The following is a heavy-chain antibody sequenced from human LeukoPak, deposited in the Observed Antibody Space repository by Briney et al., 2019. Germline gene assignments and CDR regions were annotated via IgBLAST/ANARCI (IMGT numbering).Heavy chain of an antibody. CDR3: ARELVGTVTSGF. Sequence: GGSLRLSCAASGFTFSGFQMNWFRQAPGKGLEGVAFISSSGSTIYYADAVKGRFTISSDNAKNSMSLQINSLRGEDAAVYYGARELVGTVTSGFWGQGTLVTVSS. D-gene: IGHD4-17*01. CDR2: ISSSGSTI. J-gene: IGHJ4*02. V-gene: IGHV3-48*03. CDR1: GFTFSGFQ.